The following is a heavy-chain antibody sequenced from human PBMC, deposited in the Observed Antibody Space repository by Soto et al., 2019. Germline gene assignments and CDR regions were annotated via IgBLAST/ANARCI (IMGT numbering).Heavy chain of an antibody. CDR3: AKGGGDMLRYGMDV. V-gene: IGHV3-23*01. D-gene: IGHD2-21*02. CDR2: ISGSGGSI. Sequence: EVQLLDSGGGLVQPGGALRLSCSASGFIFSSSAMNWVRQAPGKGLEWVSAISGSGGSIYYADSVKGRFTISRDNSRTTVDRHMDSLRAEDTAVYYCAKGGGDMLRYGMDVWGQGTTVTVSS. CDR1: GFIFSSSA. J-gene: IGHJ6*02.